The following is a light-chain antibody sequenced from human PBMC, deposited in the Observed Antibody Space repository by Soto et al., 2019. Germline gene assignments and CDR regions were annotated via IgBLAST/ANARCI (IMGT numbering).Light chain of an antibody. J-gene: IGKJ5*01. CDR2: GAS. V-gene: IGKV3-15*01. CDR1: QSVSSN. Sequence: EIVITQSPSTLSVSPPERSTLSCRASQSVSSNLAWYQQKPGQAPRLLIYGASTRATGIPARFSGSGSGTEFTLTISSLQSEDFAVYYCQQYNNWPPITFGQGTRLEIK. CDR3: QQYNNWPPIT.